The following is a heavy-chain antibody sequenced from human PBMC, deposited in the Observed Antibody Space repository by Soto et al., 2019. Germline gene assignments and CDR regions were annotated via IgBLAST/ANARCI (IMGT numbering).Heavy chain of an antibody. D-gene: IGHD3-3*01. Sequence: PSETLSLTCTVSGGSISSSSSSRRWLRHPPRPPLARIGSIYYSGSTYYNPPLQSRVTISVDTSKNQFSLKLSSVTAADTAVYYCARSPYRYDFWSGYYTYNWFDPWGQGTLVTVSS. CDR2: IYYSGST. J-gene: IGHJ5*02. CDR1: GGSISSSSSS. V-gene: IGHV4-39*01. CDR3: ARSPYRYDFWSGYYTYNWFDP.